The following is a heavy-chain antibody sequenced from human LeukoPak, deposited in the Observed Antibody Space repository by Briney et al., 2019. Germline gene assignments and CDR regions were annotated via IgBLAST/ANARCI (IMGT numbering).Heavy chain of an antibody. CDR3: ARASYDFWSGYYKDKDFDY. V-gene: IGHV4-34*01. CDR2: INHSGST. D-gene: IGHD3-3*01. J-gene: IGHJ4*02. CDR1: GGSFSGYY. Sequence: SETLSLTCAVYGGSFSGYYWSWLRQPPGKGLDWIGEINHSGSTNYNPSLKSRVTISVDTSKNQFSLKLSSVTAADTAVYYCARASYDFWSGYYKDKDFDYWGQGTLVTVSS.